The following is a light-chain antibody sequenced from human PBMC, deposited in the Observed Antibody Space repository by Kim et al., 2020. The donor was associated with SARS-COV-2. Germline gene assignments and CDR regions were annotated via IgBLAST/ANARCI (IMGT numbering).Light chain of an antibody. Sequence: GQSVTFACTGTSSDVGGYNYVSWYQQHPGKAPKLMIYEVSERPSGVPDRCSGSKSGNTASLTVSGLQAEDEADYYCSSYAGSKIVVFGGGTQLTVL. J-gene: IGLJ2*01. CDR2: EVS. CDR3: SSYAGSKIVV. CDR1: SSDVGGYNY. V-gene: IGLV2-8*01.